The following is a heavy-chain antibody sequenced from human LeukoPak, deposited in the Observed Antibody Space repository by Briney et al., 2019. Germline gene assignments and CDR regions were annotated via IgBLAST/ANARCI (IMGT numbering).Heavy chain of an antibody. CDR2: IYYSGST. CDR1: GASISSGDYY. Sequence: SETLSLTCTVSGASISSGDYYWSWIRQPPGKVLEWIGSIYYSGSTFHYNPSLKSRVAISIDTSKNQFSLKLTSVTAADTAVYYCARAYYYEAYWYFDLWGRGTLVTVSS. V-gene: IGHV4-30-4*08. J-gene: IGHJ2*01. CDR3: ARAYYYEAYWYFDL. D-gene: IGHD3-22*01.